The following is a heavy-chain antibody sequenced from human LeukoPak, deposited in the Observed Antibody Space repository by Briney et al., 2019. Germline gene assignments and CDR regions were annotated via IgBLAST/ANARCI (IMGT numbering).Heavy chain of an antibody. J-gene: IGHJ4*02. V-gene: IGHV3-23*01. D-gene: IGHD1-1*01. CDR3: AKPEGSGDRPALFDY. CDR1: GFTFGSFW. Sequence: GGSLRLSCVASGFTFGSFWMSWVRQAPGKGLEWVSAISGSGGSTYYADSVKGRFTISRDNSKNTLYLQMNSLRAEDTAVYYCAKPEGSGDRPALFDYWGQGTLVTVSS. CDR2: ISGSGGST.